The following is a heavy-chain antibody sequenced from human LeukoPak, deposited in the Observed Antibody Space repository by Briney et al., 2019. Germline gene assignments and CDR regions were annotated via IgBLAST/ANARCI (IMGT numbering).Heavy chain of an antibody. CDR3: AKDPSGPAWYFDY. J-gene: IGHJ4*02. V-gene: IGHV3-23*01. CDR2: ISGSGGST. Sequence: PGGSLRLSCAASGFTFSSYAMSWVRQAPGKGLEWVSAISGSGGSTYYADSVKGRFTISRDNSKNTLYLQMNNLRAEDTAVYYCAKDPSGPAWYFDYWGQETLVTVSS. D-gene: IGHD6-25*01. CDR1: GFTFSSYA.